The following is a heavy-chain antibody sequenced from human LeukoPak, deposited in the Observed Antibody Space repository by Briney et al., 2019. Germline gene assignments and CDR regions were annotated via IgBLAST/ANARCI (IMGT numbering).Heavy chain of an antibody. Sequence: ASVKVSCKASGCTFTNCGISWGRQAPGQGLEWMGWISAYNGNTNYDQNLQGRVTMTTDTSTSTAYMDLTSLRYEDTAVYYCARGPPVEVGAISYWGQGTLVTVSS. CDR3: ARGPPVEVGAISY. CDR2: ISAYNGNT. V-gene: IGHV1-18*01. J-gene: IGHJ4*02. CDR1: GCTFTNCG. D-gene: IGHD1-26*01.